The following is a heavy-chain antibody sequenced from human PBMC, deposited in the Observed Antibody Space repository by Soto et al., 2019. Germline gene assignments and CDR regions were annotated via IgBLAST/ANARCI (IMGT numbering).Heavy chain of an antibody. V-gene: IGHV3-23*01. Sequence: EVQLLESGGGLVQPGGSLRLSCAASGFAFSSYAMSWVRQAPGKGLEWVSAISGSGGSTYYADSVKGRFTISRDNSKNTLYLQMNSLRAEDTAVYYCAKDGLGFGELPYSDYWGQGTLVTVSS. D-gene: IGHD3-10*01. J-gene: IGHJ4*02. CDR2: ISGSGGST. CDR3: AKDGLGFGELPYSDY. CDR1: GFAFSSYA.